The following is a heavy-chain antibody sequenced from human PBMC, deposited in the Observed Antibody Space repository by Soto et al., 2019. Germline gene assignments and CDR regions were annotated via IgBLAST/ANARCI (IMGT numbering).Heavy chain of an antibody. CDR3: ARERAAPSWIDH. CDR1: GGSVTSNY. CDR2: TYISGTT. V-gene: IGHV4-4*07. D-gene: IGHD6-6*01. Sequence: QVQLQESGPGLVKPPETLSLTGTVSGGSVTSNYWTWIRQRAGKGLEWIGRTYISGTTDYNPSLRVRATISVDTSNHQFALTLTSVTAADTAVYYCARERAAPSWIDHWGRGTLVTVSS. J-gene: IGHJ5*02.